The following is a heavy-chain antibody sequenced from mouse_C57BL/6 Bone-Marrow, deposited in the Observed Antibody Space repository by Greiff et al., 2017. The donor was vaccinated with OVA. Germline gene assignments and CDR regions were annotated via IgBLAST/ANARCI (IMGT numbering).Heavy chain of an antibody. D-gene: IGHD1-1*01. CDR2: IYPGSGST. CDR1: GYTFTSYW. Sequence: VQLQQPGAELVKPGASVKMSCKASGYTFTSYWITWVKQRPGQGLEWIGDIYPGSGSTNYNEKFKSKATLTVDTSSSTAYMQLSSLTSEDSAVYYCAERRVYYYGSSYGNWYFDVWGTGTTVTVSS. CDR3: AERRVYYYGSSYGNWYFDV. V-gene: IGHV1-55*01. J-gene: IGHJ1*03.